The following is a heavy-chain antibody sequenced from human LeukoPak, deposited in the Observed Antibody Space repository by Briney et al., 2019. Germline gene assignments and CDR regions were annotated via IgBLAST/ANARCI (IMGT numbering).Heavy chain of an antibody. V-gene: IGHV3-48*04. CDR3: ARQRIPAFSSTSSGGRRDIVERTGWAFDI. J-gene: IGHJ3*02. CDR1: GFTFSGYD. CDR2: TSSSSSTI. D-gene: IGHD2-2*01. Sequence: GGSLRLSCAASGFTFSGYDMSWVRQAPGKGLEWVSYTSSSSSTIYYADSVKSRFTISRDNAKNSLYLQMNSLRAEDTAVYYCARQRIPAFSSTSSGGRRDIVERTGWAFDIWGQGTMVTVSS.